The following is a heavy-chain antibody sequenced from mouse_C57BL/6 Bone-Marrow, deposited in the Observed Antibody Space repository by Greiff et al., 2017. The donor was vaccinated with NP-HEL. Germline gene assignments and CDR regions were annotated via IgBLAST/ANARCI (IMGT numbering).Heavy chain of an antibody. CDR3: ARDHYYGSSPHWYFDV. Sequence: QVQLQQSGAELVRPGTSVKMSCKASGYTFTNYWIGCAKQRPGHGLEWIGDIYPGGGYTNYNEKFKGKATLTADKSSSTAYMQFSSLTSEDSAIYYCARDHYYGSSPHWYFDVWGTGTTVTVSS. CDR1: GYTFTNYW. J-gene: IGHJ1*03. CDR2: IYPGGGYT. V-gene: IGHV1-63*01. D-gene: IGHD1-1*01.